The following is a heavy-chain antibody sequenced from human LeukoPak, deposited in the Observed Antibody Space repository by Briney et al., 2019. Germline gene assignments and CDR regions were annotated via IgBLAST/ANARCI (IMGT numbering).Heavy chain of an antibody. Sequence: ASVKVSCKASRYTFTGYYMHWVRQAPGQGLEWMGWINPNSGGTNYAQKFQGRVTMTRDTSISTAYMELSRLRSDDTAVYYCARDGVGYYDSSGYYYFQHWGQGTLVTVSS. CDR1: RYTFTGYY. CDR2: INPNSGGT. V-gene: IGHV1-2*02. D-gene: IGHD3-22*01. J-gene: IGHJ1*01. CDR3: ARDGVGYYDSSGYYYFQH.